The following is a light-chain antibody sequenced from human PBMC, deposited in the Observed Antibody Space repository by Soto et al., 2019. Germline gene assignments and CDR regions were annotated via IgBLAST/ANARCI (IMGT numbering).Light chain of an antibody. CDR3: AAWDDSLNGRSYV. CDR2: SNN. J-gene: IGLJ1*01. V-gene: IGLV1-44*01. Sequence: QSVLTQPPSASGTPGQRVTISCSGSSSNIGSNTVNWYQQLPGTAPKLLIYSNNQRPSGVPDRFSGSKSGTSASLAISGLQSEDEADYYCAAWDDSLNGRSYVFGTGTKATVL. CDR1: SSNIGSNT.